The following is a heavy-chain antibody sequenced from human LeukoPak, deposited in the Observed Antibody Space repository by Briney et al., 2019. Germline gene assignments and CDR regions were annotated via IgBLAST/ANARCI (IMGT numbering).Heavy chain of an antibody. CDR1: GFTVSNSY. D-gene: IGHD6-19*01. V-gene: IGHV3-53*01. CDR2: ISSSGVYT. Sequence: GGSLRLSCAASGFTVSNSYMSRVRQAPGKGLEWVSIISSSGVYTEYEDSVKGRFTISRDNSKNTLYLQMNSLRAEDTAVYYCAREDIVVADKYYFDSWGQGTLVTVSS. J-gene: IGHJ4*02. CDR3: AREDIVVADKYYFDS.